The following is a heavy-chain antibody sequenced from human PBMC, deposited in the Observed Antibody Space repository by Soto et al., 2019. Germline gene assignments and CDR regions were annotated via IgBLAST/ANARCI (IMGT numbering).Heavy chain of an antibody. J-gene: IGHJ6*03. D-gene: IGHD2-15*01. CDR1: RVTFGSYT. V-gene: IGHV1-69*04. CDR3: ARELLDRRYYYSYMDV. Sequence: SVEVSCKASRVTFGSYTISCVRRAPGQGLEWMGRIIPILGIANYAQKFQGRVTITADKSTSTAYMELSSLRSEDTAVYYCARELLDRRYYYSYMDVWGKGTTVTVSS. CDR2: IIPILGIA.